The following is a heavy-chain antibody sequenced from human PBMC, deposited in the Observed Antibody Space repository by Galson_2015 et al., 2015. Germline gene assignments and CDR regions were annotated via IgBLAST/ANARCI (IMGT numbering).Heavy chain of an antibody. J-gene: IGHJ6*03. Sequence: SVKVSCKASGGTFSSYAISWVRQAPGQGLEWMGGIIPIFGTANYAQKFQGRVTITADESTSTAYMELSSLRSEDTAVYYCARVQDGDPPSDYYYYYMDVWGKGTTVTVSS. D-gene: IGHD4-17*01. CDR3: ARVQDGDPPSDYYYYYMDV. V-gene: IGHV1-69*13. CDR1: GGTFSSYA. CDR2: IIPIFGTA.